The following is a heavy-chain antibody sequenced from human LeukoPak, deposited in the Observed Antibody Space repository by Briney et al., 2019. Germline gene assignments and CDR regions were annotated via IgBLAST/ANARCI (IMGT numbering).Heavy chain of an antibody. D-gene: IGHD5-24*01. J-gene: IGHJ4*02. V-gene: IGHV3-48*01. Sequence: GGSLRLSCVASGFPFSDYSMNWVRQAPGKGLEWVSYISSSSSDIYYRDSVKGRFAISRANAKNSLYLQMNSLRAEDTAVYYCARDGGRWPQSYYFDYWGQGILVTVSS. CDR3: ARDGGRWPQSYYFDY. CDR1: GFPFSDYS. CDR2: ISSSSSDI.